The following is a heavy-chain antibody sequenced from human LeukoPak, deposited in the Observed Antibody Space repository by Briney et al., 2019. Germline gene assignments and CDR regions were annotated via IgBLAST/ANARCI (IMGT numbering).Heavy chain of an antibody. V-gene: IGHV4-59*12. CDR1: GPSLSLNY. CDR3: ARDPNGDYIGTFDM. D-gene: IGHD4-17*01. Sequence: PSETLSLTCNVSGPSLSLNYWSWIRQPPGKGLEWIGNAYYSGSTYYNPSLKSRVTISVDTSKNQFSLKLSSVTAADTAVYFCARDPNGDYIGTFDMWGRGTMVSVSS. J-gene: IGHJ3*02. CDR2: AYYSGST.